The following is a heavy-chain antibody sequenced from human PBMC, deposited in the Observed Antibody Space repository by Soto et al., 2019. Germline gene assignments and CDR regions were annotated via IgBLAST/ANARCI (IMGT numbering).Heavy chain of an antibody. CDR3: ARDPTGTTDY. V-gene: IGHV3-11*06. D-gene: IGHD1-1*01. J-gene: IGHJ4*02. CDR2: ISSSGSYT. CDR1: GFTFSDYY. Sequence: GGSLRLSCAASGFTFSDYYMSWIRQAPGKGLEWVSYISSSGSYTNYADSVKGRFTMSRDNTKKSLYLQMNSLRAEDTAVYYCARDPTGTTDYWSQGTLVTAPQ.